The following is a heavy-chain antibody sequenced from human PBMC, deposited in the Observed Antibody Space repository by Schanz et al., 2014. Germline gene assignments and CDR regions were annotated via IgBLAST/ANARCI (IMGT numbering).Heavy chain of an antibody. Sequence: EVQLVESGGGLVQPGRSLRLSCAASGFTFSTYWMHWVRQAPGKGLVWVSYISGSSSTKYYADSVKGRFTISRDNSRNTVYLQMSSLRAEDTAVYYCARDGDFDYWGQGTLVIVSS. V-gene: IGHV3-48*01. CDR2: ISGSSSTK. CDR1: GFTFSTYW. J-gene: IGHJ4*02. CDR3: ARDGDFDY.